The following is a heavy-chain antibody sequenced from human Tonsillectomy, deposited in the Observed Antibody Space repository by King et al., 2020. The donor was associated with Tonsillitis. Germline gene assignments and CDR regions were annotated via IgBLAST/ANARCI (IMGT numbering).Heavy chain of an antibody. Sequence: QVQLVESGGGLVKPGGSLRLSCAASGFTLSDYYMNWIRQAPGKGLEWVSYISGSGITTYYAGSVTGRFTISKDNAKNSLYLQMNSLRAEDTAVYYCAREGSGDSGSYDDAFDIWGQGTMVTVSS. D-gene: IGHD1-26*01. CDR3: AREGSGDSGSYDDAFDI. CDR2: ISGSGITT. V-gene: IGHV3-11*01. J-gene: IGHJ3*02. CDR1: GFTLSDYY.